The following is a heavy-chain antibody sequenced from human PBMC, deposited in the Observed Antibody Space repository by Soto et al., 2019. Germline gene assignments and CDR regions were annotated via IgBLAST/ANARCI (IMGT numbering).Heavy chain of an antibody. CDR1: GFTFSGSA. J-gene: IGHJ6*03. D-gene: IGHD2-2*01. Sequence: PGGSLRLSCAASGFTFSGSAMHWVRQASGKGLEWVGRIRSKANSYATAYAASVKGRFTISRDDSKNTAYLQMNSLKTEDTAVYYCTRHDRDIVVVPAANPYMDVWGKGTTVTVSS. CDR2: IRSKANSYAT. V-gene: IGHV3-73*01. CDR3: TRHDRDIVVVPAANPYMDV.